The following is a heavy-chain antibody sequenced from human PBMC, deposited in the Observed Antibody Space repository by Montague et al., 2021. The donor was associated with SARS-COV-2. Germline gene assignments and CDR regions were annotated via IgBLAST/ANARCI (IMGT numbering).Heavy chain of an antibody. D-gene: IGHD2-2*01. CDR2: VNQSGTT. Sequence: SETLSLTCAISGGSFSNYYWSWIRQPPGKGLEWIGEVNQSGTTIYNPSVKSGVTISEDTSKNQFYLRLNSVTAADTAVYYCASGRRSVVVPGAGAAGSAFDIWGQGTMVTVSS. CDR3: ASGRRSVVVPGAGAAGSAFDI. V-gene: IGHV4-34*01. CDR1: GGSFSNYY. J-gene: IGHJ3*02.